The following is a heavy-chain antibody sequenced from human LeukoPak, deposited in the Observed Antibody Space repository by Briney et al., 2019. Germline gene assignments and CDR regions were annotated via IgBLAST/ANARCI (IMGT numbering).Heavy chain of an antibody. CDR2: INPSGGNT. CDR3: ARFAVHRRLAVAGQFGLDY. CDR1: GYIFTSYY. V-gene: IGHV1-46*01. Sequence: ASVKVSRKASGYIFTSYYIHWVRQAPGQGLEWMGIINPSGGNTNYAQKFQGRVTMTRDTSTSTVYMELSSLRSGDTAVYYCARFAVHRRLAVAGQFGLDYWGQGTLVTVSS. D-gene: IGHD6-19*01. J-gene: IGHJ4*02.